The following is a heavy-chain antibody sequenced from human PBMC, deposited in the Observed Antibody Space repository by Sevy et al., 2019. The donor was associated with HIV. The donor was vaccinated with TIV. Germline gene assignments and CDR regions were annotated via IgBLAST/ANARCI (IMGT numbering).Heavy chain of an antibody. D-gene: IGHD1-26*01. J-gene: IGHJ3*02. V-gene: IGHV3-30*18. CDR3: AKDRVGAARMSGFDI. CDR1: GFTFRTSG. CDR2: ISYDEAHK. Sequence: GGSLRLSCVTSGFTFRTSGMHWVRQSPGKGLEWVAVISYDEAHKNYADSVKGRFSISKDNSKNSLYLQMKSLRPEDTALYYCAKDRVGAARMSGFDIWGQGTMVTVSS.